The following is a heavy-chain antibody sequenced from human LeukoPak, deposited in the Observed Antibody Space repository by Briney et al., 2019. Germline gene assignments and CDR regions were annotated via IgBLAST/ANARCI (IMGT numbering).Heavy chain of an antibody. V-gene: IGHV3-21*04. CDR1: GFTFSSYS. D-gene: IGHD5-18*01. CDR2: ISSSSTYI. Sequence: PGGSLRLSCAASGFTFSSYSMNWVRRAPGERLEWVSSISSSSTYIYYADSVKGRFTISRDNSKNTLYLQMNSLRAEDTAVYYCAKGSGRGYSYGLEYWGQGTLVTVSS. J-gene: IGHJ4*02. CDR3: AKGSGRGYSYGLEY.